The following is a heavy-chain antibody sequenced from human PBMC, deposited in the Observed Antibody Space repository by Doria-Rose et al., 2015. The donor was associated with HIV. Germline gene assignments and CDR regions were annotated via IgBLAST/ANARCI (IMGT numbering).Heavy chain of an antibody. V-gene: IGHV2-26*01. Sequence: QVQLVQSGPVLAKPTETLTLTCTVSGVSLSSPGMGVGWIRQPPGKALEWLANIFSDDERDYKTSLKSRLTISRGTSKSQVVLTMTDMDPVDTATYYCARIKSSRWYHKYYFDFWGQGTLVIVSA. CDR1: GVSLSSPGMG. CDR2: IFSDDER. CDR3: ARIKSSRWYHKYYFDF. D-gene: IGHD6-13*01. J-gene: IGHJ4*02.